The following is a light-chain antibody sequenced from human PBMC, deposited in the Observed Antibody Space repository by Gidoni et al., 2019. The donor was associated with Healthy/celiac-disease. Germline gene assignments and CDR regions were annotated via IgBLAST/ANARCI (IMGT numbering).Light chain of an antibody. Sequence: DIQMTQSPSSLSASVGDRVIITCRASQGISNYLARFQQKPGKAPKSLIYVASSLQSGVQSKFSGSGSGTDFTLTISSLQPEDFATYYCQQYNSYPLTFXGXTKVEIK. CDR1: QGISNY. J-gene: IGKJ4*01. CDR3: QQYNSYPLT. V-gene: IGKV1-16*02. CDR2: VAS.